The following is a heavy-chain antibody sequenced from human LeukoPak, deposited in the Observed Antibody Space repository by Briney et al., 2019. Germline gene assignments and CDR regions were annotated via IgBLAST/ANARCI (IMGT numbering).Heavy chain of an antibody. CDR2: IYYSGST. CDR1: GASMSSYY. D-gene: IGHD1-26*01. Sequence: MASETLSLTCTISGASMSSYYWSWIRQPPGKGMEWIGYIYYSGSTISNPSLKSRVTISVDTSKNQFSLKLSSVTAADTAVYYCARRIVGASDYWGQGTLVTVSS. J-gene: IGHJ4*02. V-gene: IGHV4-59*12. CDR3: ARRIVGASDY.